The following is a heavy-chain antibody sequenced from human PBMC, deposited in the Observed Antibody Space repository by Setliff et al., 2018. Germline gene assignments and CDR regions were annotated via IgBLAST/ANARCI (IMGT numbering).Heavy chain of an antibody. Sequence: KISCKGSGYSFTSYWIGWVRQARGQGLEGIGWILVGSGNTNYAQNFQERVTITRDMSTSTAYMELSSLRSDDTAVYYCATGQPGHGAFDIWGQGTMVTVSS. V-gene: IGHV1-58*02. CDR1: GYSFTSYW. J-gene: IGHJ3*02. D-gene: IGHD1-1*01. CDR3: ATGQPGHGAFDI. CDR2: ILVGSGNT.